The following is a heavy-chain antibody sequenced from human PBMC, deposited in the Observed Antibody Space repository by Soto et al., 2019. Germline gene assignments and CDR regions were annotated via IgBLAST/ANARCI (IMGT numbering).Heavy chain of an antibody. D-gene: IGHD6-13*01. J-gene: IGHJ4*02. Sequence: SVTVSCKASGYTFTSYGISWVRQAPGQGLEWMGRIIPIIGIANYAQKFQGRVTITADKSTSTAYMELSSLRSEDTAVYYCARLIVAAAGPYFDYWGQGTLVTV. CDR3: ARLIVAAAGPYFDY. V-gene: IGHV1-69*04. CDR2: IIPIIGIA. CDR1: GYTFTSYG.